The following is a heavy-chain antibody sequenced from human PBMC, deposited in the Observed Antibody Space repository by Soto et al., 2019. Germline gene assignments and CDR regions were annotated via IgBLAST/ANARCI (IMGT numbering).Heavy chain of an antibody. D-gene: IGHD4-4*01. CDR3: ARETVTTEVWFDP. Sequence: SETLSLTCTVSGGSISSGGYYWSWIRQHPGKGLEWIGYIYYSGSTYYNPSLKSRVTISVDTSKNQFSLKLSSVTAADTAVYYCARETVTTEVWFDPWGQGTLVTVSS. CDR1: GGSISSGGYY. CDR2: IYYSGST. J-gene: IGHJ5*02. V-gene: IGHV4-31*03.